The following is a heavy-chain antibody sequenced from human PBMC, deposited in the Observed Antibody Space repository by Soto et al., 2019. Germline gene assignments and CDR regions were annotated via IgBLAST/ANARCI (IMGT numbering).Heavy chain of an antibody. CDR3: ARTVVIPYMGLRPMFDP. CDR2: IYYSGST. D-gene: IGHD2-21*01. CDR1: GGSISSYY. Sequence: PSETLSLTCTVSGGSISSYYWSWIRQPPGKGLEWIGYIYYSGSTNYNPSLKSRVTISVDTSKNQFSLKLSSVTAADTAVYYCARTVVIPYMGLRPMFDPWGQGTLVTVSS. J-gene: IGHJ5*02. V-gene: IGHV4-59*08.